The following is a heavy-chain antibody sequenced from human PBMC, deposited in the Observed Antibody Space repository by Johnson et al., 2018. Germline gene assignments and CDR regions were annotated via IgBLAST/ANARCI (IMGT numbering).Heavy chain of an antibody. V-gene: IGHV3-15*07. CDR3: NSLGVYGI. CDR1: GFTFTNAW. J-gene: IGHJ3*02. CDR2: IKSKTDGGTT. D-gene: IGHD2-8*01. Sequence: QLLESGGGLVKPVGSLRLSCAASGFTFTNAWMNWVRQAPGKGLEWVGRIKSKTDGGTTDYAEPVTGRFTISRDDSKNNLYLQMNSRTTDDTAVYYCNSLGVYGIWGQGTTVTVSS.